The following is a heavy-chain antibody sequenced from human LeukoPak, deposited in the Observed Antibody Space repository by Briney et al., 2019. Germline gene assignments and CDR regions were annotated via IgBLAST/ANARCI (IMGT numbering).Heavy chain of an antibody. J-gene: IGHJ6*02. CDR1: GYTFTGYY. D-gene: IGHD3-10*01. CDR3: ARFGRITMVRGVPWNYYGMDV. Sequence: ASVKVSCKASGYTFTGYYMHWVRQAPGQGLEWMGWINPNSGGTNYAQKFQGRVTMTRDTSISTAYMELSGLRSDDTAVYYCARFGRITMVRGVPWNYYGMDVWGQGTTVTVSS. V-gene: IGHV1-2*02. CDR2: INPNSGGT.